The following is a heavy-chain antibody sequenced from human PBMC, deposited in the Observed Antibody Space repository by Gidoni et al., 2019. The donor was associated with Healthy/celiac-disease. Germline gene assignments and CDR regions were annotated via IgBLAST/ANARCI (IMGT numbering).Heavy chain of an antibody. V-gene: IGHV2-70*15. D-gene: IGHD6-6*01. CDR3: ARTPTSDPGAFDI. CDR1: GFSLGTSGMC. J-gene: IGHJ3*02. Sequence: QVTLRESGPALVQPTQTLTLTCTFSGFSLGTSGMCVSWIRQPPGQALEWLARIDWDDDKYYSTSLKTRLTISKDNSKNQVVLTMTNMDPVDTATYDCARTPTSDPGAFDIWGQGTMVTVSS. CDR2: IDWDDDK.